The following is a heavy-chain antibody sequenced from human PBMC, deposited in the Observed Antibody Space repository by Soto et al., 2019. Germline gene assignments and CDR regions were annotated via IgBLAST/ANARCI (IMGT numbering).Heavy chain of an antibody. Sequence: EVQLLESGGGLVQPGGSLRLSCAASGFTFSSYAMSWVRQAPGKGLEWVSAISGSGGSTYYADSVKGRFTISRDNSKNTLYLQMNSLRAEDTAVYYCAKSKGSGSYYPYNWFDPWGQGTLVTVSS. J-gene: IGHJ5*02. CDR2: ISGSGGST. CDR1: GFTFSSYA. CDR3: AKSKGSGSYYPYNWFDP. V-gene: IGHV3-23*01. D-gene: IGHD3-10*01.